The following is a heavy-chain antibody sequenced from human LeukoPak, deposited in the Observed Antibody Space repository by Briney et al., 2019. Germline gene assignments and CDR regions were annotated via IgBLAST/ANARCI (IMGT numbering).Heavy chain of an antibody. D-gene: IGHD5-18*01. CDR1: GYTFTSYG. V-gene: IGHV1-18*01. J-gene: IGHJ4*02. CDR2: ISAYNGNT. CDR3: ARDLVGGYSYGQASDY. Sequence: ASVKVSCKASGYTFTSYGISWVRQAPGQGLEWMGWISAYNGNTNYAQKLQGRVTMTTDTSTSTAYMELRSLRSDDTAVYYCARDLVGGYSYGQASDYWGQGTLVTVSP.